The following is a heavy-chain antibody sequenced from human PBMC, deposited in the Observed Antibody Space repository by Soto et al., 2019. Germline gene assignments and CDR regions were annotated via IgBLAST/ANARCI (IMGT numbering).Heavy chain of an antibody. Sequence: PSETLSLTCTVSGGSISSYYWSWIRQPPGKGLEWIGYIYYSGSTNYNPSLKSRVTISVDTSKNQFSLKLSSVTAADTAVYYCARGDTIFGVVMDYYGMDVWGQGTTVTVSS. D-gene: IGHD3-3*01. CDR3: ARGDTIFGVVMDYYGMDV. CDR2: IYYSGST. V-gene: IGHV4-59*01. J-gene: IGHJ6*02. CDR1: GGSISSYY.